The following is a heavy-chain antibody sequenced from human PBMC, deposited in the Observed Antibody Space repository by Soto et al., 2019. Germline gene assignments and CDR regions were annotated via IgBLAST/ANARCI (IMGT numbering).Heavy chain of an antibody. D-gene: IGHD1-26*01. J-gene: IGHJ3*02. Sequence: QVQLVESGGGVVQPGRSLRLSCAASGFTFSSYGMHWVRQAPGKGLEWVAVIWYDGSNKYYADSVKGRFTISSDNSKNTLYLQMNSLRAEDTAVYYCARDSGSETYSYDAFDIWGRGTMVTVSS. V-gene: IGHV3-33*01. CDR3: ARDSGSETYSYDAFDI. CDR2: IWYDGSNK. CDR1: GFTFSSYG.